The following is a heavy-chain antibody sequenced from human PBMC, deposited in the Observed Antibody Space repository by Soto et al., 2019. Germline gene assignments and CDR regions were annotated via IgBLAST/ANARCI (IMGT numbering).Heavy chain of an antibody. CDR3: ARDLQATTGWFDP. Sequence: SETLSLTCTVSGNSVSSPNYYWTWIRQPPGKGLEWIGYIYHTGSTNFNPSLKSRVTMSVDTSKNQFSLKMTSVTAADTAVYYCARDLQATTGWFDPWGQGTLVTVSS. CDR2: IYHTGST. V-gene: IGHV4-61*01. D-gene: IGHD1-26*01. CDR1: GNSVSSPNYY. J-gene: IGHJ5*02.